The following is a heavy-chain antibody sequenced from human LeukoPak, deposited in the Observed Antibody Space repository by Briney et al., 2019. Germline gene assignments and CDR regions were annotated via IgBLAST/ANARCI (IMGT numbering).Heavy chain of an antibody. CDR1: GFSFSTYT. J-gene: IGHJ5*02. D-gene: IGHD6-13*01. CDR3: AKLYNGSWGDFDP. V-gene: IGHV3-30*14. CDR2: ITYDGSNN. Sequence: GRSLRLSCVASGFSFSTYTMHWVRQAPGKGLESVAVITYDGSNNNYADSVNGRFTISRDNSNNTLYLHMNSLRAEDPAVYHCAKLYNGSWGDFDPWAQRTLVSVSS.